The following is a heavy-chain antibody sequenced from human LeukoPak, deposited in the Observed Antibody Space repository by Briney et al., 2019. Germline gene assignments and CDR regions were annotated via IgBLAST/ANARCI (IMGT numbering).Heavy chain of an antibody. D-gene: IGHD1-14*01. Sequence: ASVKVSCKASGYTFTSYGISWVRQAPGQGLEWMGWISAYNGNTNYAQKLQGRVTMTTDTSTSIAYMELRSLRSDDTAVYYCARPGGSHVAYGMDVWGQGTTVTVSS. CDR1: GYTFTSYG. J-gene: IGHJ6*02. CDR3: ARPGGSHVAYGMDV. CDR2: ISAYNGNT. V-gene: IGHV1-18*01.